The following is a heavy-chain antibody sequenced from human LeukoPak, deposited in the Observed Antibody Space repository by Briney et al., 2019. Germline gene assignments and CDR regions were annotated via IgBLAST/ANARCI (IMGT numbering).Heavy chain of an antibody. Sequence: PGRSLRLSCAASGFTFDDYAMHWVRQAPGKGLEWVSGISWKSDRIGYAVSVKGRFTISRDNAKNSLYLQMNSLRAEDTALYYCAKSGIIQGYYFYYMDVWGKGTTVTISS. CDR1: GFTFDDYA. CDR2: ISWKSDRI. CDR3: AKSGIIQGYYFYYMDV. J-gene: IGHJ6*03. D-gene: IGHD5-18*01. V-gene: IGHV3-9*01.